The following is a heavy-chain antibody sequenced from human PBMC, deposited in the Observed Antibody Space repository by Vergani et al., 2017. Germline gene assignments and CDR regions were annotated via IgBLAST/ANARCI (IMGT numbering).Heavy chain of an antibody. D-gene: IGHD4-11*01. CDR3: AFSNQKRNYYYYYMDV. CDR2: IHSSGTT. J-gene: IGHJ6*03. CDR1: GGSITSGSFY. Sequence: QVQLHESGPGLVKPSQTLSLTCTVSGGSITSGSFYWSWIRQPAGKGLEWIGRIHSSGTTKYNPSLKSRVTLSVDTSKNQLSLRMTSVTAADTAVYYCAFSNQKRNYYYYYMDVWGKGTTVTVSS. V-gene: IGHV4-61*02.